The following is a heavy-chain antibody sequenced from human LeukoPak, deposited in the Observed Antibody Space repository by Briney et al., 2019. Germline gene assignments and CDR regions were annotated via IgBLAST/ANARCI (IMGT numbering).Heavy chain of an antibody. J-gene: IGHJ3*02. CDR1: GGSMSSYY. D-gene: IGHD6-19*01. V-gene: IGHV4-59*08. CDR2: IFYSGSS. CDR3: ARLTVAGTLDAFDI. Sequence: SETLSLTCTVSGGSMSSYYWTRFRQPPGKGLEYIGYIFYSGSSNQNPSLKSRVTISVDTSKNQFSLNLSSVTAADTAVYYCARLTVAGTLDAFDIWGQGTMVTVSS.